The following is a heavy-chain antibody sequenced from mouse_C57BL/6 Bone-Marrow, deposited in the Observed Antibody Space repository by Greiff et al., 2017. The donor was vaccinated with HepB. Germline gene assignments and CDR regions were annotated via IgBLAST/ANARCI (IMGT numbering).Heavy chain of an antibody. V-gene: IGHV1-82*01. CDR1: GYAFSSSW. J-gene: IGHJ2*01. D-gene: IGHD1-1*02. CDR2: IYPGDGDT. Sequence: QVQLQQSGPELVKPGASVKISCKASGYAFSSSWMNWVKQRPGKGLEWIGRIYPGDGDTNYNGKFKGKATLTADKSSSTAYMQLSSLTSEDSAVYFCAMRETPWYYFDYWGQGTTLTVSS. CDR3: AMRETPWYYFDY.